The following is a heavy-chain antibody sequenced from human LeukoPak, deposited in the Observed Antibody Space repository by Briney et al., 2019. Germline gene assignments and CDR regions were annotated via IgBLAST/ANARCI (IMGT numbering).Heavy chain of an antibody. CDR1: GFTFSSYE. CDR2: ISSSGSTI. Sequence: GGSLRLSCEASGFTFSSYEMNWVRRAPGKGLEWVSYISSSGSTIYYADSVKGRFTISRDNAKNSLYLQMNSLRAEDTAVYYCAKLGITMIGGVWGKGTTVTISS. V-gene: IGHV3-48*03. D-gene: IGHD3-10*02. J-gene: IGHJ6*04. CDR3: AKLGITMIGGV.